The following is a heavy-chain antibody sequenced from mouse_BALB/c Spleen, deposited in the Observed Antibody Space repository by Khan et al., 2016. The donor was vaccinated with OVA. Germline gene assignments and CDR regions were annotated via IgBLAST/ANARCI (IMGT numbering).Heavy chain of an antibody. D-gene: IGHD2-1*01. Sequence: EVQLVESGGGLVKPGGSLKLSCAASGFTFSNYAMSWVRQNPEKRLEWVASISSGGSTYYPDSVKGRFTIYRDNARNILYLQMSSLRSEDTAMYYCASYYGKRGYWGQGTTLTVSA. CDR1: GFTFSNYA. CDR2: ISSGGST. V-gene: IGHV5-6-5*01. CDR3: ASYYGKRGY. J-gene: IGHJ2*01.